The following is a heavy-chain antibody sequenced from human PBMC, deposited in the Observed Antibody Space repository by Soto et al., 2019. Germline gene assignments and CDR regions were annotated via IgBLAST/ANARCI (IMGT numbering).Heavy chain of an antibody. CDR2: INAGNGNT. V-gene: IGHV1-3*05. CDR3: ARSIVVVTALDY. J-gene: IGHJ4*02. CDR1: GYTFTSYA. Sequence: QVQLVQSGAEEKKPGASVKVSCKASGYTFTSYAMHWVRQAPGQRLEWMGWINAGNGNTKYSQKFQGRGTITRDTSASTGDMELSSLRSEDTAVYYCARSIVVVTALDYWGQGTLVTVSS. D-gene: IGHD2-21*02.